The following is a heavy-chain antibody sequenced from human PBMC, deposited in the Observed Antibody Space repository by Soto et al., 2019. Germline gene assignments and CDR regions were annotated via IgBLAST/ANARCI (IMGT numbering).Heavy chain of an antibody. Sequence: EVQLVESGGGLVKPGGSLTLSCAASGFTFSDAWMSWVRQAPGKGLEWVGRIKNKGDGGTTDYAAPVTGRFTVSRDDSKNTLYLEMNSLKTEDTAVYCCTTAPILGYCTGTSCDDMDVWGKGTTVTVSS. CDR2: IKNKGDGGTT. J-gene: IGHJ6*03. CDR1: GFTFSDAW. V-gene: IGHV3-15*01. CDR3: TTAPILGYCTGTSCDDMDV. D-gene: IGHD2-2*01.